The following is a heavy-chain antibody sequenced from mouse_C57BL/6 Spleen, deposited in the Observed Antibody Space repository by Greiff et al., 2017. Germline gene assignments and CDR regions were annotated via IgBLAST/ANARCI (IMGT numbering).Heavy chain of an antibody. CDR1: GYTFTSYW. V-gene: IGHV1-59*01. D-gene: IGHD2-1*01. J-gene: IGHJ1*03. CDR3: AGYCNYVYFGV. CDR2: IDPSDSYT. Sequence: QVQLQQPGAELVRPGTSVKLSCKASGYTFTSYWMHWVKQRPGQGLEWIGVIDPSDSYTNYNQKFKGKATLTVDTPSSTAYMQLSSLTSEDSSVYYCAGYCNYVYFGVWGTGPTVTFAT.